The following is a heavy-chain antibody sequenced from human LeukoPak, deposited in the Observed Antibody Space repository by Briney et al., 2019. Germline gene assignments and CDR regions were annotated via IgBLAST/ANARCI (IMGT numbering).Heavy chain of an antibody. Sequence: PSETLSLTCAISGEPFSGYYWGWIRQPPGKGLELIGEINRNGNTDYNPSLKSRVSMSIDTSKNQFSLKLISVTAADTAVYYCARLVPERFFQLSPEGYYDYWGQGILVTVSS. V-gene: IGHV4-34*01. D-gene: IGHD3-3*01. CDR1: GEPFSGYY. CDR3: ARLVPERFFQLSPEGYYDY. CDR2: INRNGNT. J-gene: IGHJ4*02.